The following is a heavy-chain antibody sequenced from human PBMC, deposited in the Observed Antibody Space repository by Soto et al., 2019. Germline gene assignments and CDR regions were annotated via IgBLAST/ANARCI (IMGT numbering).Heavy chain of an antibody. J-gene: IGHJ6*02. CDR1: GYTFTGYY. CDR2: INPNSRGA. V-gene: IGHV1-2*04. Sequence: GASVKVSCKASGYTFTGYYMHWMLQAPGQGLEWMGWINPNSRGANYAQKFQGWVTMTRDTSISTAYMELSRLRSDATAVYYSAREGGPIGYYSSGMDVWGQGATVTVSS. CDR3: AREGGPIGYYSSGMDV. D-gene: IGHD3-22*01.